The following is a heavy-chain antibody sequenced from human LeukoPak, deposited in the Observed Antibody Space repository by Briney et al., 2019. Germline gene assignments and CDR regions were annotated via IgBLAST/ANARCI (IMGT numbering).Heavy chain of an antibody. CDR3: ARRRYYDSSGYNPTYYFDY. V-gene: IGHV4-59*01. Sequence: TSETLSLTCAVSGDSIIGSYWSWIRQAPGKGLEWIGYIYCSVDTDYNPSLKSRVTISVDMSKKQISLRLTSVTAADTAVYYCARRRYYDSSGYNPTYYFDYWGQGILVTVSS. J-gene: IGHJ4*02. CDR1: GDSIIGSY. D-gene: IGHD3-22*01. CDR2: IYCSVDT.